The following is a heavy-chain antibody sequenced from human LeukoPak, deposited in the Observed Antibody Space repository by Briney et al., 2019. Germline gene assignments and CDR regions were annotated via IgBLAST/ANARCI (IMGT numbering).Heavy chain of an antibody. CDR1: GGSMRSYY. V-gene: IGHV4-59*12. J-gene: IGHJ4*02. CDR3: ARASSGTYYYFDY. Sequence: SETLSLTCTVSGGSMRSYYWSWIRQPAGKGLEWTGYIYYSGSTYYNPSLKGRVTISVDTSKNQFSLKLSSVTAADTAVYYCARASSGTYYYFDYWGQGTLVTVSS. D-gene: IGHD1-26*01. CDR2: IYYSGST.